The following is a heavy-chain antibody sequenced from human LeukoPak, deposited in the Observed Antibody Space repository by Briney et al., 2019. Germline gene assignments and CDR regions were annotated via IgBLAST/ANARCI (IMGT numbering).Heavy chain of an antibody. CDR1: GFTFSSNA. CDR2: ICGSGIST. V-gene: IGHV3-23*01. D-gene: IGHD2-15*01. CDR3: AKNRDASCYSNFDN. J-gene: IGHJ4*02. Sequence: GGSLRLSCAASGFTFSSNAMTWVRQAPGKGLEWVSVICGSGISTYYADSVKGWFTISRDNSKNTLYLQMNSLRAEDTATYYCAKNRDASCYSNFDNWGQGTLVTVSS.